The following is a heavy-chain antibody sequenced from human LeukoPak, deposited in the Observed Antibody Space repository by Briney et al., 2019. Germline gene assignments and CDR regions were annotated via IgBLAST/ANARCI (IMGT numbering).Heavy chain of an antibody. D-gene: IGHD7-27*01. CDR2: IKQDGSEK. V-gene: IGHV3-7*01. Sequence: PGGSLRLSCAASGFSLSNYWMNRVRQAPGKGLEWVANIKQDGSEKNYVDSVEGRFSISRDNAKNSLILQMNSLRDEDTAVYYCARGVWAPFDSWGQGTLVSVSS. CDR3: ARGVWAPFDS. CDR1: GFSLSNYW. J-gene: IGHJ4*02.